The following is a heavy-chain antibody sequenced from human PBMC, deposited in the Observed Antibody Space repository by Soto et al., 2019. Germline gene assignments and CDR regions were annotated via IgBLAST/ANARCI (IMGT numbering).Heavy chain of an antibody. Sequence: EVQLVESGGGLVQPGGSLRLSCAAAGFTFSAYSMNWVRQAQGKGLEWISYISTGSSTIYYADSVKGRFTISRDNAKNLLWLQMDSLREEETAGYYCARERGASGSYYTFDAWGQGTLVTVSS. D-gene: IGHD3-10*01. CDR2: ISTGSSTI. CDR3: ARERGASGSYYTFDA. CDR1: GFTFSAYS. V-gene: IGHV3-48*02. J-gene: IGHJ4*02.